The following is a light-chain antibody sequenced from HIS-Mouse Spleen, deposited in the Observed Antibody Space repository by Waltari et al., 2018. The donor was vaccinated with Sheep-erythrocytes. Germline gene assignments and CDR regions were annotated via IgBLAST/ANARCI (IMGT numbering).Light chain of an antibody. CDR1: SSDVGGYNY. J-gene: IGLJ1*01. V-gene: IGLV2-11*01. Sequence: QSALTQPRSVSGSPGQSVTISCTGTSSDVGGYNYVSWYQQHPGKAPKLMLYDVSKLPSGFPDRCSGSKSGSTASLTISGLQAEDEADYYCCSYAGSYNHVFATGTKVTVL. CDR2: DVS. CDR3: CSYAGSYNHV.